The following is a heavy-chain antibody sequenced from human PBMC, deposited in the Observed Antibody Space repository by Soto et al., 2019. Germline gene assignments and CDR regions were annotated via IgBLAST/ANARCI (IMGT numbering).Heavy chain of an antibody. CDR3: AREEFDEGRCHFGD. V-gene: IGHV3-30-3*01. CDR2: ISYGGNNK. Sequence: QVQVVESGGGVVQPGGSLRLSCAASGFTFSTSAMHWVRQAPGKGLEWMAMISYGGNNKYYADSVKGRFTISRDISESTLYLQMNSLRTEDTAVYYCAREEFDEGRCHFGDWGQGTLVSVSS. D-gene: IGHD3-10*01. J-gene: IGHJ4*02. CDR1: GFTFSTSA.